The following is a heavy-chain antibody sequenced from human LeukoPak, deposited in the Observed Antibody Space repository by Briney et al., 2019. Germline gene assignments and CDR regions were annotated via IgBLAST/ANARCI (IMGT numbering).Heavy chain of an antibody. J-gene: IGHJ4*02. D-gene: IGHD3-16*01. V-gene: IGHV1-18*04. Sequence: ASVKVSCKASGYTFTGYYMHWVRQAPGQGLEWMGWISAYNGNTNYAQKLQGRVTMTTDTSTSTAYMELRSLRSDDTAVYYCAREAYDYVWGTLDYWGQGTLVTVSS. CDR2: ISAYNGNT. CDR1: GYTFTGYY. CDR3: AREAYDYVWGTLDY.